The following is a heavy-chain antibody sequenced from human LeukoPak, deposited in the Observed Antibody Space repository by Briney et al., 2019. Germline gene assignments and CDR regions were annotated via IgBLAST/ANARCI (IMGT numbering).Heavy chain of an antibody. Sequence: SETLSLTCTVSGGSISSYHWSWIRQPPGKGLEWIGYIHYSGNTNYNPSLRSRVTTSVDTSKNQFSLRLSSVTAADTAVYYCARARLGGIVVVPAGSEGRYWFGPWGQGTLVTVSS. D-gene: IGHD2-2*01. CDR3: ARARLGGIVVVPAGSEGRYWFGP. CDR1: GGSISSYH. CDR2: IHYSGNT. J-gene: IGHJ5*02. V-gene: IGHV4-59*01.